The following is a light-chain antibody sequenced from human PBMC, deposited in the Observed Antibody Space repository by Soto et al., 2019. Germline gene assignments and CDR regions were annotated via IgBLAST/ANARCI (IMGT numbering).Light chain of an antibody. CDR1: QNIFTY. CDR3: QHSYSSPT. Sequence: DIQVTQSPSSLSASVGDRVTITCRASQNIFTYLNWYQQRPGKAPNLLIYATSNLQSGVPSRFSGSGSGTDFTLTSSSLQPEDFATYYCQHSYSSPTFGQGTKVELK. V-gene: IGKV1-39*01. CDR2: ATS. J-gene: IGKJ2*01.